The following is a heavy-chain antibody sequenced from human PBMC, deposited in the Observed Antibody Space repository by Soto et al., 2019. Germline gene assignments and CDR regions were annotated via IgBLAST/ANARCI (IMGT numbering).Heavy chain of an antibody. V-gene: IGHV4-31*03. CDR1: GGSISSGGYY. CDR2: IYYSGST. D-gene: IGHD3-3*01. J-gene: IGHJ6*02. Sequence: SETLSLPCTVSGGSISSGGYYWCWSRQDPGKGLEWIGYIYYSGSTYYNPSLKSRVTISVDTSKNQFSLKLSSVTAADTAVYYCARGITIFGAVNYYYYGMDVWGQGTTVTVSS. CDR3: ARGITIFGAVNYYYYGMDV.